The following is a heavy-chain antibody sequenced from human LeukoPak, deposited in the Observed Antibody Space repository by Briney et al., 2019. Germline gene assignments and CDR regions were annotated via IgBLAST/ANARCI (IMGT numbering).Heavy chain of an antibody. V-gene: IGHV3-23*01. Sequence: GGSLRLSCAASGFPFSSYAMGWVRQAPRKGLEWVSAITASSGGTYYADSVKGRFTISRDNSKNTLYLQINSLRAEDAAIYYCAKIRFYYDSSFDYWYFDLWGRGTLVTVSS. J-gene: IGHJ2*01. CDR1: GFPFSSYA. D-gene: IGHD3-22*01. CDR2: ITASSGGT. CDR3: AKIRFYYDSSFDYWYFDL.